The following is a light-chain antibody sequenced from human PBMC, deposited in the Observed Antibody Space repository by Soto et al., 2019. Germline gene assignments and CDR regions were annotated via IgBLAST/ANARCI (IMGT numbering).Light chain of an antibody. CDR3: QQYTDSRT. CDR1: QSISSSY. V-gene: IGKV3-20*01. CDR2: GAS. Sequence: EIVLTQSPGTLSLSPGERATLSCRASQSISSSYLAWYQQKPGQAPRLLVYGASSRASDVPDRFSGSGSGADFTLTISSLEPEDFAVYYCQQYTDSRTFGQGTKVDIK. J-gene: IGKJ1*01.